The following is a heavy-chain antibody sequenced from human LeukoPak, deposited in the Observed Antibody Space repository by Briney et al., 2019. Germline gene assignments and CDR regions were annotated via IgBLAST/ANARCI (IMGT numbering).Heavy chain of an antibody. J-gene: IGHJ4*02. V-gene: IGHV4-39*01. CDR3: ASLRERSYYARGFDY. CDR2: IYYTGNT. D-gene: IGHD1-26*01. CDR1: GDSISTSKSY. Sequence: SDTLSLTCTVSGDSISTSKSYWGWIRQPPLKGLEWIGSIYYTGNTYYNPSLKSRVTISVDTSKNQFSLKLSSVTAADTAVFYCASLRERSYYARGFDYWGQGTLVTVSS.